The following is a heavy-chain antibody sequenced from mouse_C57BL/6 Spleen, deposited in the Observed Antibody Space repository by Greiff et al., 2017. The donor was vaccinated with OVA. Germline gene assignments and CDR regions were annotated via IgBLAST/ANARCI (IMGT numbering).Heavy chain of an antibody. V-gene: IGHV5-16*01. Sequence: EVQVVESEGGLVQPGSSMKLSCTASGFTFSDYYMAWVRQVPEKGLEWVANINYDGSSTYYLDSLKSRFIISRDNAKNILYLQMSSLKSEDTATYYCARDRMGLAFDYWGQGTTLTVSS. CDR1: GFTFSDYY. D-gene: IGHD4-1*01. J-gene: IGHJ2*01. CDR3: ARDRMGLAFDY. CDR2: INYDGSST.